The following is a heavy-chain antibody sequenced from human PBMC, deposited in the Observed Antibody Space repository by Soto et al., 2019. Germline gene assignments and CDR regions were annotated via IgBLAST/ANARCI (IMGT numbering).Heavy chain of an antibody. J-gene: IGHJ6*02. Sequence: ESGGGVVQPGRSLRLSCAASGFTFSSYGMHWVRQAPGKGLEWVAVIWYDGSNKYYADSVKGRFTISRDNSKNTLYLQMNSLRAEDTAVYYCARVNTVTTVISGDYYYGMDVWGQGTTVTVSS. CDR2: IWYDGSNK. CDR1: GFTFSSYG. D-gene: IGHD4-17*01. V-gene: IGHV3-33*01. CDR3: ARVNTVTTVISGDYYYGMDV.